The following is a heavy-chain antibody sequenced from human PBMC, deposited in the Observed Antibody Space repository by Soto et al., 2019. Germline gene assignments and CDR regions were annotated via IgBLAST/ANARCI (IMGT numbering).Heavy chain of an antibody. CDR2: ITPFNGNT. CDR3: ASALVRGVNAGFDY. Sequence: SVKVSCKASGYTFTYRYLHWVRQAPGQALEWMGWITPFNGNTNYAQKFQDRVTITRDRSMSTAYMELSSLRSEDTAMYYCASALVRGVNAGFDYWGQGTLVTVSS. V-gene: IGHV1-45*02. CDR1: GYTFTYRY. D-gene: IGHD3-10*01. J-gene: IGHJ4*02.